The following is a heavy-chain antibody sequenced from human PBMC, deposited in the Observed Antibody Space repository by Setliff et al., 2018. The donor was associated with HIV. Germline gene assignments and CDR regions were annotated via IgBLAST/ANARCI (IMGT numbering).Heavy chain of an antibody. Sequence: KTSETLSLTCTVSGGSINSGDYYWSWIRQHPGKGLEWIGYIYYTGTTYYNRSLNNRVTRSVDTSKNQFSLKVSSVTAADTAVYYCARTRRITIFIVGRGYYFDYWGQGSLVTVSS. CDR2: IYYTGTT. CDR1: GGSINSGDYY. V-gene: IGHV4-31*03. CDR3: ARTRRITIFIVGRGYYFDY. D-gene: IGHD3-3*01. J-gene: IGHJ4*02.